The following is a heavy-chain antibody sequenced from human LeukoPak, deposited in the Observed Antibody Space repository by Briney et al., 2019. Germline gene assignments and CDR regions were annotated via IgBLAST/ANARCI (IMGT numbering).Heavy chain of an antibody. Sequence: GGSLRLSCTTSGFTFGDYGMNWVRQAPGKGLEWVSYISSSSSNIYYADAVKGRFTISRDNAKNSLYLQMNSLRDEDTALYYCAREMGTTSDYWGQGTLVTVSS. CDR3: AREMGTTSDY. D-gene: IGHD1-7*01. V-gene: IGHV3-48*02. CDR2: ISSSSSNI. CDR1: GFTFGDYG. J-gene: IGHJ4*02.